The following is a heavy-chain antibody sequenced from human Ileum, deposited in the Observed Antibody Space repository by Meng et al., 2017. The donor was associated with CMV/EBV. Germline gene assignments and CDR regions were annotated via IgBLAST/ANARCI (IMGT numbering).Heavy chain of an antibody. CDR1: GFSLTHYW. CDR3: VRDLSGRDY. Sequence: GESLKISCAASGFSLTHYWMHWVRQAPGTGLVWVSRLDTDGTTTNYADFVMGQFTISRDNTKNTLYLQMNSLRAEDTAVYYCVRDLSGRDYWGQGTLVTVSS. V-gene: IGHV3-74*01. J-gene: IGHJ4*02. CDR2: LDTDGTTT.